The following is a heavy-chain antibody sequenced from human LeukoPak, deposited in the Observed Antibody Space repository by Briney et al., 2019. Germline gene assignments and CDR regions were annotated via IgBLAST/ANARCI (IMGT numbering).Heavy chain of an antibody. CDR3: ARAAISSGSYSFYDY. D-gene: IGHD1-26*01. CDR1: GHSISSYY. V-gene: IGHV4-59*07. J-gene: IGHJ4*02. CDR2: IYYSGST. Sequence: SDPLSLTCTVSGHSISSYYWSWIRQPPGKGLEWIGYIYYSGSTNYNPSLKSRVTISVDTSKNQFSLKLSSVTAADTAVYYCARAAISSGSYSFYDYWGQGTLVTVSS.